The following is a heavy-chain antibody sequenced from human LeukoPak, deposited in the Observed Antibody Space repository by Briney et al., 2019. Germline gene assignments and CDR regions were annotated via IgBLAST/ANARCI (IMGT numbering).Heavy chain of an antibody. CDR2: IYYSGST. Sequence: SETLSLTCTVSGVSISSYYWGWIRQPPGKGLEWIGYIYYSGSTNYNPSLKTRVTISVDTSKNQFSLKLSSVTAADTAVYYCAREAGARTLDYWGPGTLVTVSS. J-gene: IGHJ4*02. V-gene: IGHV4-59*01. CDR3: AREAGARTLDY. CDR1: GVSISSYY.